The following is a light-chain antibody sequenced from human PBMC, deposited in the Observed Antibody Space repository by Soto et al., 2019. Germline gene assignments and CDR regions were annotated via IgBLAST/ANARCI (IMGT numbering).Light chain of an antibody. J-gene: IGKJ2*01. V-gene: IGKV1-5*01. Sequence: DIQMTQSPSTLSASVGDRVTITCRASQSISSWLAWYQQKPGNAPKLLIYDASRWESGVPSRFSGSGSGTEFNLPISSLQPDDFATYYCQQYNSYSPYTFGQGTKLEIK. CDR2: DAS. CDR1: QSISSW. CDR3: QQYNSYSPYT.